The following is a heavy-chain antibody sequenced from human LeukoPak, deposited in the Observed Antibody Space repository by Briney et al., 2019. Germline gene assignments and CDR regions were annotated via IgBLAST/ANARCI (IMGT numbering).Heavy chain of an antibody. J-gene: IGHJ4*02. CDR1: GFTFSSYA. V-gene: IGHV4-34*01. D-gene: IGHD3-22*01. CDR3: ARPSRPTRRVNRGSSGTFDY. CDR2: INHSGST. Sequence: PGGSLRLSCAASGFTFSSYAMSWIRQPPGKGLEWIGEINHSGSTNYNPSLKSRVTISVDTSKNQFSLKLSSVTAADTAVYYCARPSRPTRRVNRGSSGTFDYWGQGTLVTVSS.